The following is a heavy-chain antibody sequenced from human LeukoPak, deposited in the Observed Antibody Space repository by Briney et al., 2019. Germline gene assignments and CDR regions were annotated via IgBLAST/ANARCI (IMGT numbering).Heavy chain of an antibody. Sequence: GGSLRLSCAASGFTFNYYWMSWVRQAPGKGLDWVANINEDGSVKHYVDSVKGRFTISRDNAKNSAYLHMNSLRAEDTAVYYCATSAAAAGTEWGQGILVTVS. CDR1: GFTFNYYW. V-gene: IGHV3-7*03. CDR3: ATSAAAAGTE. D-gene: IGHD6-13*01. CDR2: INEDGSVK. J-gene: IGHJ4*02.